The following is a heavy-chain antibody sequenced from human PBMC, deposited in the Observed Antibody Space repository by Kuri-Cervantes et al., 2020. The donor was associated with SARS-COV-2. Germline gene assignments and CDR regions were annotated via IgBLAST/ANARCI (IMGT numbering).Heavy chain of an antibody. CDR2: IKQDGSEK. CDR3: ARGFELDY. J-gene: IGHJ4*02. V-gene: IGHV3-7*03. D-gene: IGHD5-12*01. Sequence: GGSLRLSCAASGFTLSHNWMSWVRQAPGKGLEWAANIKQDGSEKHYVDSVKGRFAISRDSPKNSLYLQLNSLRAEDTAMYYCARGFELDYWGQGTLVTVSS. CDR1: GFTLSHNW.